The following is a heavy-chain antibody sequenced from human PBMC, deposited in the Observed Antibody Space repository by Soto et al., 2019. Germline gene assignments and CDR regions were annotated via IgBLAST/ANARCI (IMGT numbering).Heavy chain of an antibody. D-gene: IGHD3-16*01. Sequence: PSETLSLTCTVSGGSISSYYWSWIRQPPGKGLEWIGNLYYSGSTNYNPSLKSRVTISVDTSKNPFSLKLSTVTAADTAVYYCARVRSYYNYVWRRSPPYYFDYWAQEPLVPVSS. V-gene: IGHV4-59*01. CDR3: ARVRSYYNYVWRRSPPYYFDY. J-gene: IGHJ4*02. CDR2: LYYSGST. CDR1: GGSISSYY.